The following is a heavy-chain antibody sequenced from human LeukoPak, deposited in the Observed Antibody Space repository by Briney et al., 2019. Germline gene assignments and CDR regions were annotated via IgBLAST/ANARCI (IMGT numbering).Heavy chain of an antibody. CDR3: ARLLRPDYYGSGSHFDY. Sequence: SETLSLTCTVSGGSVSSNTYYWAWIRRPPGKGLEWIGSIYYSGTTSYNPSLKSRVTISVDTSKNHLSLKLSSVTAADTAVYYCARLLRPDYYGSGSHFDYWGQGALVTVSS. D-gene: IGHD3-10*01. CDR2: IYYSGTT. J-gene: IGHJ4*02. V-gene: IGHV4-39*07. CDR1: GGSVSSNTYY.